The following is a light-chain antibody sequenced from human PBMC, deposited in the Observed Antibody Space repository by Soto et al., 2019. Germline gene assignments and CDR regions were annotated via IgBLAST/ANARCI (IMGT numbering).Light chain of an antibody. CDR2: GAS. Sequence: EIVMTQSPATVSVSPGERATLSCRASQSVSNDLAWYQQKPGQAPRLLIYGASSRATGIPDRFSGGGSGTDFTLTISRLEPEDFAVYYCQQFSSYPLTFGGGTKVDIK. J-gene: IGKJ4*01. CDR3: QQFSSYPLT. CDR1: QSVSND. V-gene: IGKV3-15*01.